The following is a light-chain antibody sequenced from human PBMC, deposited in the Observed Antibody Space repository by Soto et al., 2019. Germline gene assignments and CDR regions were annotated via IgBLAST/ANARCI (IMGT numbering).Light chain of an antibody. V-gene: IGLV1-40*01. J-gene: IGLJ2*01. CDR1: SSNIGAGYD. CDR3: QSSDSSLSGVV. CDR2: GNS. Sequence: QSVLTQPPSVSGAPGQRVTISCTGSSSNIGAGYDVPWYQQLPGTAPKLLIYGNSNRPSGVPDRFSGSKSVTSASLAITGLQAEDEADYYCQSSDSSLSGVVFGGGTKLTVL.